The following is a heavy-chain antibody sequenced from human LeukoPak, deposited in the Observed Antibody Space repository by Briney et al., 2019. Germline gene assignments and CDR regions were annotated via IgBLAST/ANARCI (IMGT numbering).Heavy chain of an antibody. CDR1: GYTFTGYY. D-gene: IGHD3-10*01. J-gene: IGHJ3*02. CDR3: ARARYYYGSRLSNAFDI. V-gene: IGHV1-2*02. Sequence: GASVKVSCKASGYTFTGYYMHWVRQAPGQGLEWMGWINPNSGGSNYAQKFQGRVTMTRDTSISTAYMELSRLRSDDTAVYYCARARYYYGSRLSNAFDIWGQGTMVTVSS. CDR2: INPNSGGS.